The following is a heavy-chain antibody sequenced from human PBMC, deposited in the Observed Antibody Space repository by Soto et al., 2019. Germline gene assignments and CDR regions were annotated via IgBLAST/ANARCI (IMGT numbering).Heavy chain of an antibody. D-gene: IGHD3-3*01. V-gene: IGHV4-4*07. Sequence: SETLSLTCSVSGGSISDYYWNWIRQPAEKGLEWIGRIWTSGSANYNPSLKSRVTMSADTSKNQFSLKLTSVTAADSAMYYCARDNPTYYDFWSGYNFEYWGQGIMVTVSS. CDR3: ARDNPTYYDFWSGYNFEY. J-gene: IGHJ4*02. CDR2: IWTSGSA. CDR1: GGSISDYY.